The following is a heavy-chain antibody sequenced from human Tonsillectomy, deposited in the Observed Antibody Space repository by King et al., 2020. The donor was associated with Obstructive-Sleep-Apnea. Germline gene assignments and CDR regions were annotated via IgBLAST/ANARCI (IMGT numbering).Heavy chain of an antibody. D-gene: IGHD5-12*01. CDR1: GGSISSNTYY. J-gene: IGHJ4*02. Sequence: LQLQESGPGLVKPSETLSLTCTVSGGSISSNTYYWGWIRQPPGKGLEWIGTIFYSGSSYYNPSLKSRVTIAVDTSKNQFSLRLSSVTAADTAVYYCARVRGYSGYAFEGLFSPTPYFFDYWGQGTLVTVSS. CDR3: ARVRGYSGYAFEGLFSPTPYFFDY. V-gene: IGHV4-39*07. CDR2: IFYSGSS.